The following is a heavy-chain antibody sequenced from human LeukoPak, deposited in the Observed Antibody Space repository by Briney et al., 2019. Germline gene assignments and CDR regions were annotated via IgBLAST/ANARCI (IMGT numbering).Heavy chain of an antibody. D-gene: IGHD3-22*01. Sequence: SVKVSCKASGGTFSSYAISWVRQAPGQGLEWMGGIIPIFGTANYAQKFQGRVTITADKSTSTAYMELSRLRSDDTAVYYCALSPHYYDSSGYSTSWFDPWGQGTLVTVSS. CDR3: ALSPHYYDSSGYSTSWFDP. CDR2: IIPIFGTA. V-gene: IGHV1-69*06. J-gene: IGHJ5*02. CDR1: GGTFSSYA.